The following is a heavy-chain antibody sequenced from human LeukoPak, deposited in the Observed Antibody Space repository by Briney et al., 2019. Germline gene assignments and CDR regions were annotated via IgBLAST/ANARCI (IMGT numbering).Heavy chain of an antibody. CDR3: ARERMGELSYDAFDM. V-gene: IGHV3-30-3*01. CDR2: ISYNGGNK. D-gene: IGHD3-16*02. CDR1: GFTFSSYA. Sequence: PGGSLSLSCAASGFTFSSYAMHWVRQAPGKGLEWVAVISYNGGNKFYADSVKGRFTISRDNSKNTLYLQMNSLRAEDTAVYYCARERMGELSYDAFDMWGQGTMVTVSS. J-gene: IGHJ3*02.